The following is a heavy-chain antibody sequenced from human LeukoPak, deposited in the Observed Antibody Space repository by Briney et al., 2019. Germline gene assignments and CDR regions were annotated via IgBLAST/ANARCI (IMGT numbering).Heavy chain of an antibody. Sequence: SETLSLTCTVSGGSLSSYYWSWIRQPPGKGLECIGYIYYSGSTNYNPSLKSRVTISVDTSKNQFSLKLSSVTAADTAEYYCARDAQHGGSHWFDPWGQGTLVTVSS. V-gene: IGHV4-59*01. D-gene: IGHD3-10*01. CDR2: IYYSGST. CDR3: ARDAQHGGSHWFDP. J-gene: IGHJ5*02. CDR1: GGSLSSYY.